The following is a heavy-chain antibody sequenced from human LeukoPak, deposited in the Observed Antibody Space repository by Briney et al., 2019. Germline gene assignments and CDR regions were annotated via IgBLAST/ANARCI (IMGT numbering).Heavy chain of an antibody. J-gene: IGHJ3*02. V-gene: IGHV3-74*01. Sequence: PGGSLRLSCAASGFTFSSYWMHWVRQAPGKGLVWVPRINSDGSSTNYADSVKGRFTISRDNAKNTLYLQTNSLRAEDTAVYYCARDAGSSWYNAFDIWGQGTMVTVSS. CDR2: INSDGSST. CDR3: ARDAGSSWYNAFDI. CDR1: GFTFSSYW. D-gene: IGHD6-13*01.